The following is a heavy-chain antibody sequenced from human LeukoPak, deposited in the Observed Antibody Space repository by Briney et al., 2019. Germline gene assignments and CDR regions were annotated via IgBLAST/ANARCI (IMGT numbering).Heavy chain of an antibody. V-gene: IGHV3-11*06. Sequence: GGSLRLSCAASGFIFSDYYMSWIRQAPGKGLECVSHISSSSLTDYTDSVKGRFTISRDNAKSSLYLQMNSLRAEDTAVYYCARAVGSSGRVYYFAYWGQGTLVTVSS. CDR1: GFIFSDYY. CDR3: ARAVGSSGRVYYFAY. J-gene: IGHJ4*02. D-gene: IGHD6-19*01. CDR2: ISSSSLT.